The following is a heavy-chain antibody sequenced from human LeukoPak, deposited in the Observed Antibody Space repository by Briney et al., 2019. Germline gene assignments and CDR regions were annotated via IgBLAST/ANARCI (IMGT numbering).Heavy chain of an antibody. CDR3: ARDRGRWGYSVDP. D-gene: IGHD4-11*01. CDR1: GFTFSSYW. CDR2: IKQDGSEK. Sequence: PGGSLRLSCAASGFTFSSYWMSWVRQAPGKGLEWMANIKQDGSEKYYVDSVKGRFTISRDNAKNSLYLQMNSLRAEDTAVYYCARDRGRWGYSVDPWGQGTLVTVSS. J-gene: IGHJ5*02. V-gene: IGHV3-7*03.